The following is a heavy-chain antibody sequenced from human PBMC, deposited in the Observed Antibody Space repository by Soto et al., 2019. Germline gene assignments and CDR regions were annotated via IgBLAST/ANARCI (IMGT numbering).Heavy chain of an antibody. V-gene: IGHV1-69*06. CDR1: GAGDTFSNYG. CDR2: TIPAFGTA. CDR3: WRHDKTALPPLDS. D-gene: IGHD1-1*01. J-gene: IGHJ4*02. Sequence: QVHLVQSGAEVKSPGSAVKVSCKVSGAGDTFSNYGLNWMRQAPGQGLEWMGGTIPAFGTANYAQKFQGRVTITADTSTTTAYMERSSLRSDDTAVYYCWRHDKTALPPLDSWGQGTLVSVAS.